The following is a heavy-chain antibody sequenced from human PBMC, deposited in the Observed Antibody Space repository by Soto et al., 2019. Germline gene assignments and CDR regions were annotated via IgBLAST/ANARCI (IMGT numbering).Heavy chain of an antibody. CDR1: GGTFSSYA. CDR3: ARDRGPSSGYYPYWFDP. Sequence: QVQLVQSGAEVKKPGSSVKVSCKASGGTFSSYAISWVRQAPGQGLEWMGEIIPIFGTANYAQKFLGRVTMTADESTSTAYMELSSLRSEDTAVYYCARDRGPSSGYYPYWFDPWGQGPLVTVSS. D-gene: IGHD3-22*01. J-gene: IGHJ5*02. CDR2: IIPIFGTA. V-gene: IGHV1-69*12.